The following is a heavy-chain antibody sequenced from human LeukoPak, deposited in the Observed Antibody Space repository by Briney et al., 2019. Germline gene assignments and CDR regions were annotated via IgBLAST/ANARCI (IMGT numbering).Heavy chain of an antibody. V-gene: IGHV1-46*01. CDR3: ARDRIVVVPAATIGGYWFDP. J-gene: IGHJ5*02. Sequence: ASVKVSCKASGYTFTCNYMHWVRHAPGPGLEWMGIINPSGGSTSYAQKFQGRVTMTRDTSTSTVYMELSSLRSEDTAVYYCARDRIVVVPAATIGGYWFDPWGQGTLVTVSS. CDR1: GYTFTCNY. D-gene: IGHD2-2*01. CDR2: INPSGGST.